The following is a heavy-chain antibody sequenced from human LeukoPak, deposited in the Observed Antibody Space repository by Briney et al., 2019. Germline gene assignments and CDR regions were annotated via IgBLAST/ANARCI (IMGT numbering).Heavy chain of an antibody. Sequence: PGGSLRLSCAASGFPFSSYAMSWVRQPPGKGLEWVSSIFPSGGEIHYADSVRGRFTISRDNSKSTLSLQMNSLRAEDTAIYYCATYRQVLLPFESWGQGTLVTVSS. CDR2: IFPSGGEI. J-gene: IGHJ4*02. CDR1: GFPFSSYA. CDR3: ATYRQVLLPFES. V-gene: IGHV3-23*01. D-gene: IGHD2-8*02.